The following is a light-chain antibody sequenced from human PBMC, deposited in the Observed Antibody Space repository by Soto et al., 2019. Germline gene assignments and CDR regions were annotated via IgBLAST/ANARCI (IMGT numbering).Light chain of an antibody. Sequence: IEMTQSPATLSVSPGERVTLSCRASQSVGSNLAWYQRRPGQAPRLLIYGASTRATGIPARFXGSGSGTXXXXXXXXXXSEDFAVYYCQQYNNWPPWAFGQGTKVEIK. J-gene: IGKJ1*01. V-gene: IGKV3-15*01. CDR1: QSVGSN. CDR2: GAS. CDR3: QQYNNWPPWA.